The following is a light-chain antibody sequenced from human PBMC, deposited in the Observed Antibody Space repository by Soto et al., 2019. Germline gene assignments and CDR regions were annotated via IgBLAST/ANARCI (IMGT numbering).Light chain of an antibody. CDR3: SSYTSSSTLVV. CDR1: SSDIGGYNY. Sequence: QSALTQPASVSGSPGQSITMPCTGTSSDIGGYNYVSWYQQFPGKAPKLMIYDVSNRPSGVSNRFSASKSGNTATLTISGLQAEAEASYYCSSYTSSSTLVVFGGGTKLTVL. J-gene: IGLJ2*01. CDR2: DVS. V-gene: IGLV2-14*01.